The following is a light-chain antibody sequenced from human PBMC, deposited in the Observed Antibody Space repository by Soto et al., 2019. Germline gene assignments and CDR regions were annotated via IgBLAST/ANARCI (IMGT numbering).Light chain of an antibody. Sequence: EIVMTQSPGTLSLSPGERATLSCRASQSVRSNLAWYQQIPGQAPRLLIYGAFTRATGIPARFSGSGSGTEFTIAISSLQSEDFAVYYCQQYNDWPQTFGLGTKVEIK. CDR1: QSVRSN. CDR3: QQYNDWPQT. J-gene: IGKJ1*01. V-gene: IGKV3-15*01. CDR2: GAF.